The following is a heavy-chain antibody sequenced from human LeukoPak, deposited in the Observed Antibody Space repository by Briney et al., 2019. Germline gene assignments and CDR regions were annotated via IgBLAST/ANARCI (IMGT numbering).Heavy chain of an antibody. CDR1: GGSFSNLY. Sequence: SETLSLTCAVYGGSFSNLYWSWLRQPPGKGLEWIGYIYYSGSTNYNPSLKSRVTISVDTSKNQFSLKLSSVTAADTAVYYCARDRDYYDSSGYLDYWGQGTLVTVSS. CDR3: ARDRDYYDSSGYLDY. D-gene: IGHD3-22*01. CDR2: IYYSGST. V-gene: IGHV4-59*11. J-gene: IGHJ4*02.